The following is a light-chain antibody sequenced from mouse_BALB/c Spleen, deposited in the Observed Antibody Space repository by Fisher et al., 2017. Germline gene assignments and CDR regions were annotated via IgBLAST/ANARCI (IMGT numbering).Light chain of an antibody. J-gene: IGKJ4*01. CDR1: SSVSY. Sequence: IVITQSPAIMSASLGEEITLTCSASSSVSYMHWYQQKSGTSPKLLIYSTSNLASGVPARFSGSGSGTSYSLTISRMEAEDAATYYCQQWSSYPLTFGSGTKLEIK. CDR3: QQWSSYPLT. V-gene: IGKV4-57*01. CDR2: STS.